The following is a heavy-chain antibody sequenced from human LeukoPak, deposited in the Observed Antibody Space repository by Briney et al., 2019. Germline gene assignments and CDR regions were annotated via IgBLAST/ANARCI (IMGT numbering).Heavy chain of an antibody. V-gene: IGHV3-21*01. CDR1: GGSISSYY. CDR2: ISSSSSYI. Sequence: ETLPLTCTVSGGSISSYYWNWVRQAPGKGLEWVSFISSSSSYIYYADSVKGRFTISRDNAKNSLYLQMNSLRAEDTAVYYCARGFHLPPSWFDPWGQGTLVTVSS. CDR3: ARGFHLPPSWFDP. J-gene: IGHJ5*02. D-gene: IGHD3-10*01.